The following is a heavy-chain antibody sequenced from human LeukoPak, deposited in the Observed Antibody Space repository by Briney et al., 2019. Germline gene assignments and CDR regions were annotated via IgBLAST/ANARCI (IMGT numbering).Heavy chain of an antibody. J-gene: IGHJ4*02. D-gene: IGHD3-10*01. CDR1: GGSISSYY. V-gene: IGHV4-59*08. Sequence: SETLSLTCTVSGGSISSYYWSWIRQPPGKGLEWIGYIYYSGSTNYNPSLKSRVTISVDTSKNQFSLKLSSVTAADTAVYYCASYYGSGSQIDYWGQGTLVTVSS. CDR3: ASYYGSGSQIDY. CDR2: IYYSGST.